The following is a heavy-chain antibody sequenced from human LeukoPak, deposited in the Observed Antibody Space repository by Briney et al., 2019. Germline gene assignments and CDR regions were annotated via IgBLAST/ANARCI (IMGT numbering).Heavy chain of an antibody. V-gene: IGHV3-11*01. D-gene: IGHD2-2*01. Sequence: GGSLRLSCAASGFTFSDYYMSWIRQAPGKGLEWVSYISSSGNTIYYADSVKGRFTISRDNAKNSLYLQMNSLRAEDTAVYYCAGTYCSRTSCYGSFGYWGQGTLVTVSS. CDR1: GFTFSDYY. CDR3: AGTYCSRTSCYGSFGY. J-gene: IGHJ4*02. CDR2: ISSSGNTI.